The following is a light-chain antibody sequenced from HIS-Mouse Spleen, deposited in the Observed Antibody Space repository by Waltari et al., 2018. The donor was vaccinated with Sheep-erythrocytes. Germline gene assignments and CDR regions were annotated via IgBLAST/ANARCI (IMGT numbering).Light chain of an antibody. CDR3: CSYAGSSTYV. V-gene: IGLV2-23*01. CDR2: EGS. CDR1: SRDVGRYNF. Sequence: QSALTQPASVSGSPGQSITISCTGTSRDVGRYNFLSWYQQHPGKAPKLMIYEGSKRPSGVSNRFSGSKSGNTASLTISGLQAEDEADYYCCSYAGSSTYVFGTGTKVTVL. J-gene: IGLJ1*01.